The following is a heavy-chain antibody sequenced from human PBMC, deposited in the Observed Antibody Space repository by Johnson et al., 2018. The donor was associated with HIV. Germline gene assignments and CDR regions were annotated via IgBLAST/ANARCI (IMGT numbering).Heavy chain of an antibody. CDR2: ISHDGSKK. V-gene: IGHV3-30-3*01. Sequence: MYWVRQAPGKGLEWVADISHDGSKKYYADSVKGRFTISRDNSSNTLYLQMNSLRVEDTAVYYCAREGTSHSAFEIWGQGTMVTVA. CDR3: AREGTSHSAFEI. D-gene: IGHD2-2*01. J-gene: IGHJ3*02.